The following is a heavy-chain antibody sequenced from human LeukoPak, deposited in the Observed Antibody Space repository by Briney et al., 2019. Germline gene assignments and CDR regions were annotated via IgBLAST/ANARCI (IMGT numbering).Heavy chain of an antibody. CDR3: AKAQAPPGKVGLGHYYMDV. Sequence: PSETLSLTCAVYGGSFSGYYWSWIRQPPGKGLEWIGEINHSGSTNYNPSLKSRVTISVDTSKNQFSLKLSSVTAADTAVYYCAKAQAPPGKVGLGHYYMDVWGKGTTVTVSS. CDR1: GGSFSGYY. J-gene: IGHJ6*03. D-gene: IGHD6-13*01. V-gene: IGHV4-34*01. CDR2: INHSGST.